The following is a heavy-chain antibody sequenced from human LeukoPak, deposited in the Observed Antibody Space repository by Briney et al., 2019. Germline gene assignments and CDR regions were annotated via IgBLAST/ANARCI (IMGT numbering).Heavy chain of an antibody. CDR3: ARGGFGELPSDWFDP. V-gene: IGHV1-69*04. J-gene: IGHJ5*02. CDR2: IIPILGIA. Sequence: SVKVSCKASGGTFSSYAISWVRQAPGQGLEWMGRIIPILGIANCAQKFQGRVTITADKSTSTAYMELSSLRSEDTAVYYCARGGFGELPSDWFDPWGQGTLVTVSS. CDR1: GGTFSSYA. D-gene: IGHD3-10*01.